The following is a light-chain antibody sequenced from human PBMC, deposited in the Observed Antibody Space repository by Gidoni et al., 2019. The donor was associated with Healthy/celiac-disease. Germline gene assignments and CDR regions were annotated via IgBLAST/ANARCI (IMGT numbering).Light chain of an antibody. V-gene: IGKV3D-15*01. CDR2: GAS. CDR3: QQYNNWPPQYT. Sequence: EIVMMQSPATLSVSPGERATLSCRASQSVSRNLAWYQQKPGQAPRLLIYGASTRATGIPARFSGSGSGTEFTLTISSLQSEDFAVYYCQQYNNWPPQYTFGQGTKLEIK. CDR1: QSVSRN. J-gene: IGKJ2*01.